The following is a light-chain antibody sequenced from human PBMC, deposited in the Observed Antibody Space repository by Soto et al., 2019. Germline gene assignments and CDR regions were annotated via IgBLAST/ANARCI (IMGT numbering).Light chain of an antibody. V-gene: IGLV1-47*01. CDR1: SSNIGSGY. J-gene: IGLJ1*01. Sequence: QSVLTQPPSASGTPGQRVTISCSGSSSNIGSGYVYWYQQLPGTAPKILIFRNDQRPSGVPDRFSGSKSGTSASLAISGLRSEDEAEYYCAAWDDSPSGYVFGVGTKVTVL. CDR2: RND. CDR3: AAWDDSPSGYV.